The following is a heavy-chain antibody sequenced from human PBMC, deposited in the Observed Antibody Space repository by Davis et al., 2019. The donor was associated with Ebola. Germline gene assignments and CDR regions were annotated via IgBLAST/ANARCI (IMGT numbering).Heavy chain of an antibody. V-gene: IGHV1-3*01. CDR2: INVGNGNT. CDR1: GYTFTNYA. Sequence: ASVKVSCKASGYTFTNYAMHWVRQAPGQRLEWMGWINVGNGNTDYSQKFHDRVTITRDTSARTVYMELTSLRSEDTAFYYCARDEFDYWGQGTLVTVSS. J-gene: IGHJ4*02. CDR3: ARDEFDY.